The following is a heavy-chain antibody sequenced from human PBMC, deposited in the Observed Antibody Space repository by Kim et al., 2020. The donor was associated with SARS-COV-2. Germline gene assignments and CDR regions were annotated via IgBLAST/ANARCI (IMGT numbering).Heavy chain of an antibody. CDR3: ARGDYGYYVY. D-gene: IGHD3-22*01. J-gene: IGHJ4*02. CDR1: GYTFTSYN. Sequence: ASVKVSCKASGYTFTSYNMHWVRQAPEQGLEWMGLIKPSGGSTNYAQKFQGRVTLTRDTSTSTVYMELSSLRSDDTAVYYCARGDYGYYVYWGQGTLVTV. V-gene: IGHV1-46*01. CDR2: IKPSGGST.